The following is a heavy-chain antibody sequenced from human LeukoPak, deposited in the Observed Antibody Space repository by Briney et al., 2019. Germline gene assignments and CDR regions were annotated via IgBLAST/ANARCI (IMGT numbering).Heavy chain of an antibody. Sequence: GGSLRLSCAASGFTFSSYAMHWVRQAPGKGLEWVAVISYDGSNKYYADSVKGRFTISRDNSKNTLYLQMNSLRAEDTAVYYCARSLLVFGYGDYWGQGTLVTVSS. J-gene: IGHJ4*02. D-gene: IGHD5-12*01. CDR3: ARSLLVFGYGDY. V-gene: IGHV3-30-3*01. CDR1: GFTFSSYA. CDR2: ISYDGSNK.